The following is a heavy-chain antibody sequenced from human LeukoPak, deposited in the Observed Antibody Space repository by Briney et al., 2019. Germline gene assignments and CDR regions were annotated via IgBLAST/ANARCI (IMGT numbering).Heavy chain of an antibody. CDR1: GYSFTSYW. V-gene: IGHV5-51*01. CDR2: IYPGDSDT. Sequence: GESLKISCKGSGYSFTSYWIGWVRQMPGKGLEWMGTIYPGDSDTRYSPSFQGQVTISADKSISTAYLQWSSLKASDTAMYHCARRSDYGDYYMDVWGKGTTVTVSS. D-gene: IGHD4-17*01. J-gene: IGHJ6*03. CDR3: ARRSDYGDYYMDV.